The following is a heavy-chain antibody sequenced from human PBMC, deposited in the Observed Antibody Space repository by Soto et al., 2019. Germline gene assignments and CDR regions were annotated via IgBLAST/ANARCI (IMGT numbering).Heavy chain of an antibody. D-gene: IGHD3-16*01. V-gene: IGHV1-18*01. J-gene: IGHJ4*02. CDR2: ISAHNGNT. CDR1: GYAFTTYG. CDR3: ASGGYGDY. Sequence: QVHLVQSGAEVKKPGASVKVSCKGSGYAFTTYGINWVRQAPGQGLEWMGWISAHNGNTNYAQKLQGRVTVTRDTSTSTAYTELRSLRSDDTAVYSWASGGYGDYWGQGALVTVSS.